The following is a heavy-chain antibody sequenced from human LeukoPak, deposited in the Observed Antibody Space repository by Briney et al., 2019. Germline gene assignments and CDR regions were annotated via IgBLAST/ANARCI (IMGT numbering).Heavy chain of an antibody. J-gene: IGHJ5*02. Sequence: GSLRLSCAASGFTFSSYSMNWVRQAPGKGLEWVSYISSSSSTIYYADSVKGRFTISRDNAKNSLYLQMNSLRAEDTAVYYCARESGSYYSNWFDPWGQGTLVTVSS. CDR1: GFTFSSYS. D-gene: IGHD1-26*01. V-gene: IGHV3-48*04. CDR2: ISSSSSTI. CDR3: ARESGSYYSNWFDP.